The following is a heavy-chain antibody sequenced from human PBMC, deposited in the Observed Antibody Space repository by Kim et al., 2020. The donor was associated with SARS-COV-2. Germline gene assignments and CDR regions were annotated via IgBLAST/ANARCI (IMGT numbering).Heavy chain of an antibody. Sequence: YAASVRGRFTISSDNAKNTLYLQMNSLRAEDTSVYHCASKTAGYYHYAMDVWGQGTTVTVSS. CDR3: ASKTAGYYHYAMDV. V-gene: IGHV3-74*01. D-gene: IGHD1-1*01. J-gene: IGHJ6*02.